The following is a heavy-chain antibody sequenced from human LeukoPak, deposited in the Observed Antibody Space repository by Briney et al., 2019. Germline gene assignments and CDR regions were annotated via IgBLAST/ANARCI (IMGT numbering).Heavy chain of an antibody. CDR3: ARGGRDYGDYPLFQH. CDR2: INHSGST. J-gene: IGHJ1*01. Sequence: SETLSLTCAVYGGSFSGYYWSWIRQPPGKGLEWIGEINHSGSTNYNPSLKSRVTISVDTSKNQFSLKLSSVTAADTAVYYCARGGRDYGDYPLFQHWGQGTLVTVS. D-gene: IGHD4-17*01. CDR1: GGSFSGYY. V-gene: IGHV4-34*01.